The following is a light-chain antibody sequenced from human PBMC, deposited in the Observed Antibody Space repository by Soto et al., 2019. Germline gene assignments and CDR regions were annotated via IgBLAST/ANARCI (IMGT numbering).Light chain of an antibody. CDR2: DAS. Sequence: DIQMSQSPSTLSTSVGDRVTITCRARQSICNWLAWYQQKPGKAPKLLIYDASTLESGVPSRFSGSGSGTEFTLTISSLQPDDFATYYCQQYNSYSSMFGHGTKVDIK. CDR3: QQYNSYSSM. CDR1: QSICNW. V-gene: IGKV1-5*01. J-gene: IGKJ1*01.